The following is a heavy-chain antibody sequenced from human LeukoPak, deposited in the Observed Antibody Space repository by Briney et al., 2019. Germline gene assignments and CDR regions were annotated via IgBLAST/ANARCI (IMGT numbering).Heavy chain of an antibody. CDR3: ARDAGGVAIDY. CDR1: GGTFSSYA. Sequence: ASVKVSCKASGGTFSSYAISWVRQAPGQGLEWMGRIISILGIANYAQKFQGRVTINADKSTSTAYMALSSLRSEDTAVYYCARDAGGVAIDYWGQGTLVTVSS. V-gene: IGHV1-69*04. D-gene: IGHD2-8*01. J-gene: IGHJ4*02. CDR2: IISILGIA.